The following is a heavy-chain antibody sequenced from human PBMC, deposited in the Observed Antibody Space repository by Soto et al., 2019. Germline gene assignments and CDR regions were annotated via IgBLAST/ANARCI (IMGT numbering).Heavy chain of an antibody. V-gene: IGHV1-8*01. D-gene: IGHD2-8*01. CDR2: MNPNSGNT. CDR1: GYTFTSYD. J-gene: IGHJ6*02. CDR3: ARVNPMASRYYYYGMDV. Sequence: QVQLVQSGAEVKKPGASVKVSCKASGYTFTSYDINWVRQATGQGLEWMGWMNPNSGNTGYAQKFQGRVTMTRNTSISTAYMELSSLRSEDTGGYYWARVNPMASRYYYYGMDVWGQGTTVTVSS.